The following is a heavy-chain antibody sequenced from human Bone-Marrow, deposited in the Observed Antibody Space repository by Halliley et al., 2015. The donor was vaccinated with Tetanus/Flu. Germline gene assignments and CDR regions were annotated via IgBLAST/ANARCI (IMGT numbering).Heavy chain of an antibody. V-gene: IGHV5-51*01. D-gene: IGHD6-6*01. CDR3: ARSKFGSSEFDY. J-gene: IGHJ4*02. Sequence: WMGFIFPSASDTRYSPSFEGQIPISADKSANIAYLQRDSLEASDTAMYYCARSKFGSSEFDYWGQGTPVTVSS. CDR2: IFPSASDT.